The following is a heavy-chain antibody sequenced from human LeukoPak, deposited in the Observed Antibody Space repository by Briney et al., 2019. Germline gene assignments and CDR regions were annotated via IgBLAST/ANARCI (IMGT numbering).Heavy chain of an antibody. J-gene: IGHJ5*01. V-gene: IGHV3-30*13. CDR3: TTARRSGGITMIRGVRDRGWLNS. D-gene: IGHD3-10*01. Sequence: PGRSLRLSCAASGFTLSSYDMHSVREAPGKGLEWVADISYDGSNKYSADSVKGRFTISRDNSKKRLYLQMTSLRTEERSVYSFTTARRSGGITMIRGVRDRGWLNSWAQGPLV. CDR2: ISYDGSNK. CDR1: GFTLSSYD.